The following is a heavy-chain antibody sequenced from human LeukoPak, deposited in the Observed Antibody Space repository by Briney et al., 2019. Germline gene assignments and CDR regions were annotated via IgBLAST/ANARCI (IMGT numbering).Heavy chain of an antibody. J-gene: IGHJ4*02. V-gene: IGHV4-4*07. D-gene: IGHD3-22*01. CDR1: GGSISSYY. CDR2: IYTSGST. CDR3: ARDSYYYDSSGYTRFDY. Sequence: SETLSLTCTVSGGSISSYYWSWIRQPAGKGLEWIGLIYTSGSTNYNPSLKSRVTMSLDTSKNQFSLKLSSVTAADTAVYYCARDSYYYDSSGYTRFDYWGQGTLVTVSS.